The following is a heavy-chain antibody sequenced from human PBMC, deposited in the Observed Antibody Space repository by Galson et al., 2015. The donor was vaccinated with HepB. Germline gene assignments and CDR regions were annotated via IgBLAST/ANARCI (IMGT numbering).Heavy chain of an antibody. CDR1: GGSIRSYY. Sequence: LSLTCTVSGGSIRSYYWSWIRQPPGKGLEWIGYIHHSGNSDYNPSLKSRVTISVDTSKNQFSLHLSSVTAADTAVYYCARPPRDGYNYDTFHVWGQGTMVTVSS. J-gene: IGHJ3*01. V-gene: IGHV4-59*08. CDR2: IHHSGNS. D-gene: IGHD5-24*01. CDR3: ARPPRDGYNYDTFHV.